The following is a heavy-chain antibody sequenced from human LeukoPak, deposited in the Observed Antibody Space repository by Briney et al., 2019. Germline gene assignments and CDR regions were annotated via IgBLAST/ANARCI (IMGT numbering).Heavy chain of an antibody. CDR3: ARPNGYYDYVWGAGYYGMDV. CDR2: IIPILGIA. CDR1: GGTFSSYA. J-gene: IGHJ6*02. Sequence: SVKVSCKASGGTFSSYAISWMRQAPGQGLEWMGRIIPILGIAYYAQKFQGRVTITADKSTSTAYMELSSLRSEDTAVYYCARPNGYYDYVWGAGYYGMDVWGQGTTVTVSS. V-gene: IGHV1-69*04. D-gene: IGHD3-16*01.